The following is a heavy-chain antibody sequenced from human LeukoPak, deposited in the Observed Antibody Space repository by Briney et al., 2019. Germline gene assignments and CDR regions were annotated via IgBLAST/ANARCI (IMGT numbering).Heavy chain of an antibody. CDR2: ISAHSGHT. CDR3: ARPIEGAPTAIIRVDF. V-gene: IGHV1-18*01. J-gene: IGHJ4*02. Sequence: ASVKVSCKVSGYTFRNYGVAWVRQAPGQGLEWMGWISAHSGHTNYAQQLQGRVTMTTDTSTSTAYMELRSLRSDDTAVYYCARPIEGAPTAIIRVDFWGQGTLVTVSS. D-gene: IGHD2-2*01. CDR1: GYTFRNYG.